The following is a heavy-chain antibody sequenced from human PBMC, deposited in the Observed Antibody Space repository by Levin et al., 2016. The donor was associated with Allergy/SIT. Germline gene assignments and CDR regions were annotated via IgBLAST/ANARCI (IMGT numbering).Heavy chain of an antibody. CDR1: GGSVNSGSYY. J-gene: IGHJ4*02. CDR2: VHTSGST. Sequence: SETLSLTCAVSGGSVNSGSYYWSWIRQHPERGLEWIGCVHTSGSTDYNPSLESRVSLSVDTSKNQFSLKLSSMTAADTAVYYCARGGDPLVYDGSAYLNYWGQGTLVTVSS. D-gene: IGHD3-22*01. CDR3: ARGGDPLVYDGSAYLNY. V-gene: IGHV4-31*11.